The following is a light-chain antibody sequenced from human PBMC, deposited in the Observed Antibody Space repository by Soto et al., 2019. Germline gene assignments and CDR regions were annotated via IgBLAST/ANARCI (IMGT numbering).Light chain of an antibody. Sequence: QSVLTQPASVSGSPGQSITISCTGTSSDVGGYNYVSWYQQHPGKAPKLMIYDVSNRPSGVSSRFSGSKSGNTASLTISGLQAEDEADYYCSSYTSSSTDVFGTGTKATVL. J-gene: IGLJ1*01. CDR1: SSDVGGYNY. V-gene: IGLV2-14*01. CDR3: SSYTSSSTDV. CDR2: DVS.